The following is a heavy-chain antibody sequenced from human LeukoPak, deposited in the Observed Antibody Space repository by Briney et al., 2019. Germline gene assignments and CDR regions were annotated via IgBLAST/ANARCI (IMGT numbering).Heavy chain of an antibody. CDR3: ARAKQWLDDAFDI. Sequence: GGSLRLSCAASGFTFSSYVMHWVRQAPGKGLEWVAIISYDGSNEYYADSVKGRFTISRDNSKNTLYLQMNSLRAADTAEYYCARAKQWLDDAFDIWGQGTMVTVSS. V-gene: IGHV3-30*04. CDR2: ISYDGSNE. J-gene: IGHJ3*02. CDR1: GFTFSSYV. D-gene: IGHD6-19*01.